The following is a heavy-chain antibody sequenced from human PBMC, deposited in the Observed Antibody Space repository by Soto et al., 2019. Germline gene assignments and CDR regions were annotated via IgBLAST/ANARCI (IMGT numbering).Heavy chain of an antibody. CDR1: GGSISSGGYS. CDR2: IYHSGST. CDR3: TRSHYFDY. V-gene: IGHV4-30-2*01. J-gene: IGHJ4*02. Sequence: SETLSLTCAVSGGSISSGGYSWSWIRQPPGKGLEWIGYIYHSGSTYYNPSLKSRVTISVDASRNLFSLKLSSVTAADTAVYFCTRSHYFDYWGQGALVTVSS.